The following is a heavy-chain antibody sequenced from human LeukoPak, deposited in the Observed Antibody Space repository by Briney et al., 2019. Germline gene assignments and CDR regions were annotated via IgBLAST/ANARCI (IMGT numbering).Heavy chain of an antibody. D-gene: IGHD3-16*01. V-gene: IGHV4-30-2*01. Sequence: SQTLSLTCTVSGGSISSGTYYWSWIRQPPGKGLERIGYISHSGSTYYNPSLKSRVTISVDTSKNQFSLKLSSVTAADTAVYYCARTARGNYFDYWGQGTLVTVSS. CDR1: GGSISSGTYY. CDR2: ISHSGST. CDR3: ARTARGNYFDY. J-gene: IGHJ4*02.